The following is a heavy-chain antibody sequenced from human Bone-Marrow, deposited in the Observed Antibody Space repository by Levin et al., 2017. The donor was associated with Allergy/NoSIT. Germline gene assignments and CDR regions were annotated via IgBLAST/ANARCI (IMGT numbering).Heavy chain of an antibody. CDR1: GYTFATYF. J-gene: IGHJ3*02. V-gene: IGHV1-46*01. CDR3: ARRWQSIDVSGYSYDAFDI. CDR2: INPSGGSA. D-gene: IGHD3-22*01. Sequence: ASVKVSCKASGYTFATYFIHWVRQAPGQGLEWMGLINPSGGSANYAQQFQGRVTMTRDTSASTAYMELSSLRAEDTAVYYCARRWQSIDVSGYSYDAFDIWRQGTMVTVSS.